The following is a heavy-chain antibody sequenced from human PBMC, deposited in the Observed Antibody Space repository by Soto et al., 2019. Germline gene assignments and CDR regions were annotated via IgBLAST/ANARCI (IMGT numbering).Heavy chain of an antibody. CDR3: PTDNGFGESDV. CDR2: ISAYNGNT. Sequence: QVQLVQSGAEVKKPGASVKVSCKASGYSFTSYGISWVRQAPGQGLEWMGWISAYNGNTNYAQKLPGRVTMTTDTSTSTAYMALRTPRSDDTAVYYCPTDNGFGESDVWRQGTTVTVSS. V-gene: IGHV1-18*01. J-gene: IGHJ6*02. CDR1: GYSFTSYG. D-gene: IGHD3-10*01.